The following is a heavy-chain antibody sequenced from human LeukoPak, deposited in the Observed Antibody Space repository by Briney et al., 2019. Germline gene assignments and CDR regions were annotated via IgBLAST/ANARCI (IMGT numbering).Heavy chain of an antibody. V-gene: IGHV7-4-1*02. J-gene: IGHJ3*02. Sequence: ASVKVSCKASGYTFTSYAMNWVRQAPGQGLEWMGWINTNTGNPTYAQGFTGRFVFSLDTSVSTAYLQISSLKAEDTAVYYCARAPRRLLWFGELFAPSAFDIWGQGTMVTVSS. D-gene: IGHD3-10*01. CDR2: INTNTGNP. CDR3: ARAPRRLLWFGELFAPSAFDI. CDR1: GYTFTSYA.